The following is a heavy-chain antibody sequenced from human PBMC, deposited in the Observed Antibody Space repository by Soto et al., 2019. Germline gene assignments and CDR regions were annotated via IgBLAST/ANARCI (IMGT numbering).Heavy chain of an antibody. V-gene: IGHV3-30*18. Sequence: PGGSLRLSCAASGFTFSSYGMHWVRQAPGKGLEWEAVISYDGSNKYYADTVKGRFTISRDNSKNTLYLQMNSLRAEDTAVYYCAKGLMLPHMITFGGDMMSANAFDIWGQGTMVTVSS. CDR2: ISYDGSNK. D-gene: IGHD3-16*01. CDR1: GFTFSSYG. CDR3: AKGLMLPHMITFGGDMMSANAFDI. J-gene: IGHJ3*02.